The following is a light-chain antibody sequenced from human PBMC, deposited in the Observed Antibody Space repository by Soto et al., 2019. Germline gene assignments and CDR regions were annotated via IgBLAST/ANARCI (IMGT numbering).Light chain of an antibody. CDR2: DNT. CDR1: SSNIGAGYD. V-gene: IGLV1-40*01. Sequence: QSVLTQPPSVSGAPGQRVTISCTGSSSNIGAGYDVHWYQQLPGTAPKLLIYDNTNRPSGVPDRFSGSKSGASASLAITGLQAEDEADYYGQSYDTSLSVCVFGGGTKLTVL. J-gene: IGLJ3*02. CDR3: QSYDTSLSVCV.